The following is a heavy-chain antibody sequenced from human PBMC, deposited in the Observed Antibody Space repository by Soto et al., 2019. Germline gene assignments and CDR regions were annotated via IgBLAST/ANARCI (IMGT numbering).Heavy chain of an antibody. CDR3: ARELPNGSLDY. J-gene: IGHJ4*02. V-gene: IGHV4-59*01. CDR2: IYYSGST. CDR1: GGSISSYY. D-gene: IGHD2-8*01. Sequence: SETLSLTCTVSGGSISSYYWSWIRQPPGKGLEWIGYIYYSGSTNYNPSLKSRVTISVDTSKNQFSLKLSSVTAADTAVYYCARELPNGSLDYWGQGTLVTVSS.